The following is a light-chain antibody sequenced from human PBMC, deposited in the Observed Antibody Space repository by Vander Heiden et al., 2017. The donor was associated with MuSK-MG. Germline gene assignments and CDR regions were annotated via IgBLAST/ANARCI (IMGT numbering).Light chain of an antibody. CDR3: RSDGDSNNRL. CDR1: NSDVGAYNY. CDR2: EVS. Sequence: QAAGIRPASASGSPVHPGTISCTGTNSDVGAYNYVSWYRQHRGKAPDLMIYEVSERPSGVPDRFSGSKSGTTDSLTVSGRRAGEGADYYGRSDGDSNNRLFGGGTKLTVL. J-gene: IGLJ2*01. V-gene: IGLV2-8*01.